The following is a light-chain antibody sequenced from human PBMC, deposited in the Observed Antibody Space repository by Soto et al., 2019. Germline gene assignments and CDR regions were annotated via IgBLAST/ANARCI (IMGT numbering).Light chain of an antibody. J-gene: IGLJ3*02. CDR2: RNN. CDR3: SLWDDSLSGPV. CDR1: TSNIGSNY. V-gene: IGLV1-47*01. Sequence: QLVLTQPPSASGTPGQRLTISCSGSTSNIGSNYVYWYQQLPGTAPKLLIYRNNQRPSGVPDRFSGSKSGTSASLAISGLRSEDEADYYCSLWDDSLSGPVFGGGTKVTVL.